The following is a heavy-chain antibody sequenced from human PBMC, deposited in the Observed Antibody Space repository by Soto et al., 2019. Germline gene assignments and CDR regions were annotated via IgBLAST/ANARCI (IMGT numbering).Heavy chain of an antibody. J-gene: IGHJ5*02. CDR2: VSGSGGTT. CDR1: GFTFSSSA. V-gene: IGHV3-23*01. D-gene: IGHD6-19*01. CDR3: ARCTVDTIVTSGWCHYLDP. Sequence: EVQLLDSGGGLVQPGGSLRLSCAASGFTFSSSAMSWVGQAQGKGLEWVSAVSGSGGTTYYADSVRGRFTISRDNSKNTLYLQMNSLRAEDTAIYFCARCTVDTIVTSGWCHYLDPWGQGTLVTVSS.